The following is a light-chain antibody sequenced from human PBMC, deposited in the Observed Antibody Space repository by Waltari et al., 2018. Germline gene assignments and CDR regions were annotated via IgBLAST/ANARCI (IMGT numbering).Light chain of an antibody. V-gene: IGLV1-40*01. CDR2: CNN. CDR3: QSFDNMLSGGVV. Sequence: QSVLPQPPSVSGTPGQRVTISCSGSTSNLGAGHDVQWYQHLPGTAPNLLISCNNNRPPGVPDRFSGSKSGTSASLAITGLQADDEADYFCQSFDNMLSGGVVFGGGTKLAVL. CDR1: TSNLGAGHD. J-gene: IGLJ2*01.